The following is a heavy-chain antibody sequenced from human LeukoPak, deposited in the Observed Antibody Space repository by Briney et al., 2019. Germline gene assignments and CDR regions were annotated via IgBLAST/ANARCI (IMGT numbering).Heavy chain of an antibody. J-gene: IGHJ4*02. CDR2: ISGSGGST. D-gene: IGHD1-26*01. Sequence: PGGSLRLSCAASGFTFSSYAMSWVRQAPGKGLEWVSAISGSGGSTYYADSVKGRFTISRDNAKNSLYLQMNSLRAEDTAVYYCARDLIVGAPGEDYWGQGTLVIVSS. V-gene: IGHV3-23*01. CDR3: ARDLIVGAPGEDY. CDR1: GFTFSSYA.